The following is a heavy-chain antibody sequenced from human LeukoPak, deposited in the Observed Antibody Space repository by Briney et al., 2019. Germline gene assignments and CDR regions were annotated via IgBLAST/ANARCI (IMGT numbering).Heavy chain of an antibody. CDR3: ARDLSPFDY. Sequence: SETLSLTCTVSGGSITSYFYIWVRQPPGKGLEWIGSVYYTGSAYYNPSLKSRVTMSVDTSKNQFSLKLRSVTAADTAVYYCARDLSPFDYWGQGTLVTVSS. V-gene: IGHV4-59*12. CDR1: GGSITSYF. D-gene: IGHD5/OR15-5a*01. CDR2: VYYTGSA. J-gene: IGHJ4*02.